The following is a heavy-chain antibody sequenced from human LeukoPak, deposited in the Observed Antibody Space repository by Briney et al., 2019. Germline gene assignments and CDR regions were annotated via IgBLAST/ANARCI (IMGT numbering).Heavy chain of an antibody. CDR1: GFAVSSNY. CDR3: ATLWGDFDSGGNYYFSSY. V-gene: IGHV3-53*01. Sequence: GGSLRLSCAASGFAVSSNYMSWVRQAPGKGLEWVSVVYSGGSTYYADSVKGRFTISRDNSKNTLYLQMNSLRAEDTAVYYCATLWGDFDSGGNYYFSSYWGQGTLVTVSS. CDR2: VYSGGST. D-gene: IGHD3-22*01. J-gene: IGHJ4*02.